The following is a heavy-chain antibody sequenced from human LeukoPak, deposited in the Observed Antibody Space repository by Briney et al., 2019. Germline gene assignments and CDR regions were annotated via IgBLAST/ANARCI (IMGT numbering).Heavy chain of an antibody. J-gene: IGHJ6*03. D-gene: IGHD6-13*01. Sequence: SETLSLTCTVSGGSISSYYWSWIRQPPGKGLEWIGYIYYSGSTNYNPSLKRRVTISVDTSKNQFSLKLSSVTAADTAVYYCARTTEAHSWRARYYDYYMDVWGKGTTVTVSS. CDR2: IYYSGST. V-gene: IGHV4-59*01. CDR3: ARTTEAHSWRARYYDYYMDV. CDR1: GGSISSYY.